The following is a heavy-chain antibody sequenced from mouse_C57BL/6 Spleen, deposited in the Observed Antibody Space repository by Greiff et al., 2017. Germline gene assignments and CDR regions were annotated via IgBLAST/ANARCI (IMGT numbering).Heavy chain of an antibody. CDR3: ARSYDYPMDY. D-gene: IGHD2-4*01. V-gene: IGHV5-4*01. CDR1: GFTFSSYA. J-gene: IGHJ4*01. CDR2: ISDGGSYT. Sequence: EVQRVESGGGLVKPGGSLKLSCAASGFTFSSYAMSWVRQTPEKRLEWVATISDGGSYTYYPDNVKGRFTISRDNAKNNLYLQMSHLKSEDTAMYYCARSYDYPMDYWGQGTSVTVSS.